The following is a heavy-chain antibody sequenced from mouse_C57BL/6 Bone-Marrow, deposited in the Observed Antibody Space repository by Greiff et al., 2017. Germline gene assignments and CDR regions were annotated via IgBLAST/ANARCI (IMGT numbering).Heavy chain of an antibody. CDR1: GYTFTDYE. CDR2: IDPETGGT. J-gene: IGHJ4*01. CDR3: TRSRLWSYAMDY. D-gene: IGHD1-1*02. Sequence: VQLQQSGAELVRPGASVTLSCKASGYTFTDYEMHWVKQTPVHGLEWIGAIDPETGGTAYNQKFKGKAILTADKSSSTAYMELRRLTSEDSAVYYCTRSRLWSYAMDYWGQGTSVTVSS. V-gene: IGHV1-15*01.